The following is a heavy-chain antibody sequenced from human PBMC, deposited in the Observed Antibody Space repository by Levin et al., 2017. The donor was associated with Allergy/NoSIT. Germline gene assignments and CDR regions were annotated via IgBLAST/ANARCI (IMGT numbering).Heavy chain of an antibody. Sequence: GGSLRLSCAASGFSFSRYGMHWVRQAPGKGLEWVSIIWYDGSKPDYADSVKGRFTISRDNSKNTLSLQMNSLRVEDTAVYYCAGGPGSSFHVSAFEIWGQGTMVIASS. CDR1: GFSFSRYG. J-gene: IGHJ3*02. D-gene: IGHD3-10*01. CDR3: AGGPGSSFHVSAFEI. V-gene: IGHV3-33*01. CDR2: IWYDGSKP.